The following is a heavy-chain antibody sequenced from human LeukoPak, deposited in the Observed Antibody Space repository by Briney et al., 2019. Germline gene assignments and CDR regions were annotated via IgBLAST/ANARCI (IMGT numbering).Heavy chain of an antibody. CDR2: ISASDTYI. CDR1: GFIFSGYS. CDR3: AREPSGGYCSSSSCSRYFQH. J-gene: IGHJ1*01. V-gene: IGHV3-21*01. D-gene: IGHD2-2*01. Sequence: GGSLRLSCAASGFIFSGYSMNWVRQAPGEGLEWVSSISASDTYINYADSLKGRFTISRDNAKNSLYLQMNSLRAEDTAVYYCAREPSGGYCSSSSCSRYFQHWGQGTLVTVSS.